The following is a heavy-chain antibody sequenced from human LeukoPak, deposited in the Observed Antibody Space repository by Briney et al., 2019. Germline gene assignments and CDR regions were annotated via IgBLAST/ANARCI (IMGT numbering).Heavy chain of an antibody. D-gene: IGHD3-9*01. CDR1: GYTFTGYY. Sequence: ASVKVSCKASGYTFTGYYMHWVRQAPGQGLEWMGWINPNSGGTTYAQKFRGRLTMTRDMSTSTVYMELSSLRSEDTAVYYCARGSRPVYNLLTGKRYFDYWGQGTLLTVSS. V-gene: IGHV1-2*02. CDR2: INPNSGGT. J-gene: IGHJ4*02. CDR3: ARGSRPVYNLLTGKRYFDY.